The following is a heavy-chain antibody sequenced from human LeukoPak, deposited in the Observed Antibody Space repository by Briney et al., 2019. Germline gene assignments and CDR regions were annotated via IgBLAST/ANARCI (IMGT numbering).Heavy chain of an antibody. Sequence: GESPKISCKGSGYSFTSYWIGWVRQMPGKGLEWMGIIYPGDSDTRYSPSFQGQVTISADKSISTAYLQWSSLKASDTAMYYCARPKTRITIFGVVNDWGQGTLVTVSS. CDR3: ARPKTRITIFGVVND. V-gene: IGHV5-51*01. CDR2: IYPGDSDT. D-gene: IGHD3-3*01. J-gene: IGHJ4*02. CDR1: GYSFTSYW.